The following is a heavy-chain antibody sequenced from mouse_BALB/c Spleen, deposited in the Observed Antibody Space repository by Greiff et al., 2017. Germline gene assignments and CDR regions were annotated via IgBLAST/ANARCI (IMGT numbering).Heavy chain of an antibody. J-gene: IGHJ3*01. CDR1: GYTFTSYW. Sequence: QVQLQQSGAELAKPGASVKMSCKASGYTFTSYWMHWVKQRPGQGLEWIGYINPSTGYTEYNQKFKDKATLTADKSSSTAYMQLSSLTSEDSAVYYCARTCRGFAYWGQGTLVTVSA. CDR3: ARTCRGFAY. CDR2: INPSTGYT. V-gene: IGHV1-7*01.